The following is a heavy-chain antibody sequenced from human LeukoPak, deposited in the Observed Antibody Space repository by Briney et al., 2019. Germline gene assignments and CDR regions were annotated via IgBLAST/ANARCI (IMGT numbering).Heavy chain of an antibody. J-gene: IGHJ5*02. Sequence: SETLSLTCTVSGGSISSSSYYWGWIRQPPGKGLEWIGSIYYSGSTYYNPSLKSRVTISVDTSKNQFSLKLSSVTAADPAVYYCARHAARGGVWNWFDPWGQGTLVTVSS. CDR3: ARHAARGGVWNWFDP. V-gene: IGHV4-39*01. CDR1: GGSISSSSYY. CDR2: IYYSGST. D-gene: IGHD3-16*01.